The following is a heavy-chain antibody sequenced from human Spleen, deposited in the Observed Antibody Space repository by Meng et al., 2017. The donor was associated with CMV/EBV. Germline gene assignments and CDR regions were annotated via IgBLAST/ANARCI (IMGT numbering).Heavy chain of an antibody. V-gene: IGHV1-18*01. CDR2: ITADKGDT. J-gene: IGHJ4*02. CDR1: AYTLTGYV. Sequence: ASVKVSCKASAYTLTGYVISWVRQAPGQGLEWMGWITADKGDTTYAQNVQVRITMTTDTSTTTAYMELRSLTSDDTSMYYCARGIPGGSFDYWGQGTLVTVSS. D-gene: IGHD1-26*01. CDR3: ARGIPGGSFDY.